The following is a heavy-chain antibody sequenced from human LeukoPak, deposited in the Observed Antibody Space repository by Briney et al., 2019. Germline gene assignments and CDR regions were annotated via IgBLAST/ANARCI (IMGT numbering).Heavy chain of an antibody. CDR1: GGTFSSYA. J-gene: IGHJ6*03. Sequence: SVKVSCEASGGTFSSYAISWVRQAPGQGLEWMGGIIPIFGTANYAQKFQGRVTITADESTSTAYMELSSLRSEDTAVYYCASPLVVKGYRSSTSCLSYYYYYMDVWGKGTTVTVSS. V-gene: IGHV1-69*01. CDR3: ASPLVVKGYRSSTSCLSYYYYYMDV. D-gene: IGHD2-2*01. CDR2: IIPIFGTA.